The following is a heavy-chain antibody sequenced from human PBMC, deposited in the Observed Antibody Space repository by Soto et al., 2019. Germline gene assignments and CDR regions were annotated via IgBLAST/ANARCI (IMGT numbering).Heavy chain of an antibody. J-gene: IGHJ6*02. CDR3: ARGGARFRLPYYGMDV. CDR1: GGSVSSGSYY. CDR2: IYYSGST. V-gene: IGHV4-61*01. Sequence: SETLSLTCTVSGGSVSSGSYYWSWIRQPPGKGLEWIGYIYYSGSTNYNPSLKSRVTISVDTSKNQFSLKLSSVTAADTAVYYCARGGARFRLPYYGMDVWGQGTTVTVSS. D-gene: IGHD5-18*01.